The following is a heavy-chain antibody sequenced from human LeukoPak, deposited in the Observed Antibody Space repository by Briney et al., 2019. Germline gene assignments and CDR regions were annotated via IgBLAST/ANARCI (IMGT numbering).Heavy chain of an antibody. CDR2: ISGSGGST. CDR3: AKVGLFRPAYYFDY. Sequence: GGSLRLSCAASGFTFSSYAMGWVRQAPGKGLEWVSAISGSGGSTYYADSVKGRFTISRDNSKNTLYLQMNSLRAEDTAVYYCAKVGLFRPAYYFDYWGQGTLVTVSS. V-gene: IGHV3-23*01. CDR1: GFTFSSYA. J-gene: IGHJ4*02. D-gene: IGHD2-2*01.